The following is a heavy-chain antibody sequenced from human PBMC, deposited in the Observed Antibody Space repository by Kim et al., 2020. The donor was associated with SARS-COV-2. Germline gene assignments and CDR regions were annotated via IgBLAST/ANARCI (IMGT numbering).Heavy chain of an antibody. CDR1: GYTLTELS. D-gene: IGHD3-3*01. CDR3: ATSLRFLEWLPPYFDY. CDR2: FDPEDGET. Sequence: ASVKVSCKVSGYTLTELSMHWVRQAPGKGLEWMGGFDPEDGETIYAQKFQGRVTMTEDTSTDTAYMELSSLRSEDTAVYYSATSLRFLEWLPPYFDYWGQGTLVTVSS. J-gene: IGHJ4*02. V-gene: IGHV1-24*01.